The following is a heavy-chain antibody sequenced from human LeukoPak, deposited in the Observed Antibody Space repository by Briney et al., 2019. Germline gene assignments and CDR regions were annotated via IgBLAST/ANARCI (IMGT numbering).Heavy chain of an antibody. CDR2: ISSSSSYI. V-gene: IGHV3-21*01. J-gene: IGHJ4*02. CDR3: ARDYGVGFDY. Sequence: KPGGSLSLSCAASGLTFSSYSMNWVRQAPGKGLEWVSSISSSSSYIYYADSVKGRFTISRDNAKNSLYLQMNSLRAEDTAVYYCARDYGVGFDYWGQGTLVTVSS. CDR1: GLTFSSYS. D-gene: IGHD3-10*01.